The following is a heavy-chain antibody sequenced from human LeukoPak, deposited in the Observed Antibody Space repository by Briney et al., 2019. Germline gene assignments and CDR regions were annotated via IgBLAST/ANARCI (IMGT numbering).Heavy chain of an antibody. Sequence: PGGSQRLFCTASGFTFITNDMTWVRQAPGKGLEWVSVLYSDGNTKYADSVQGRFTISRDNSKNTLYLEMNSLSPDDTAVYYCARGVESLLANTLRSWGQGTLVTVSS. D-gene: IGHD3-16*01. CDR1: GFTFITND. CDR3: ARGVESLLANTLRS. V-gene: IGHV3-53*01. CDR2: LYSDGNT. J-gene: IGHJ5*02.